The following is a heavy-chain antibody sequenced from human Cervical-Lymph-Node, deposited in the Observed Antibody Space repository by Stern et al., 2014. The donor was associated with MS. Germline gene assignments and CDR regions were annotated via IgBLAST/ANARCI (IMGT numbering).Heavy chain of an antibody. CDR1: GFPFSSYW. CDR3: ARGCTNGNCNPAGFGP. Sequence: EVQLVESGGGSVQPGGSLRLSCAASGFPFSSYWMHWVRQAPGKGLVWVSRISTDGSSDMYADSVRGRFTISRDNAKNTLFLQMNSLRDEDTAMYYCARGCTNGNCNPAGFGPWGRGTLVTVSS. D-gene: IGHD2-8*01. CDR2: ISTDGSSD. V-gene: IGHV3-74*03. J-gene: IGHJ5*02.